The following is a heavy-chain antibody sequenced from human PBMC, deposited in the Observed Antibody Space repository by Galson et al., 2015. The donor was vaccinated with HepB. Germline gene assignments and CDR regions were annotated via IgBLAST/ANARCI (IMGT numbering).Heavy chain of an antibody. CDR3: ASGTTNYYGSGTSGTGAFDI. Sequence: SLRLSCAASGFTVSSNYMSWVRQAPGKGLEWVSVIYSGGSTYYADSVKGRFTISRDNSKNTLYLQMNSLRAEDTAVYYCASGTTNYYGSGTSGTGAFDIWSQGTMVTVSS. J-gene: IGHJ3*02. V-gene: IGHV3-66*01. CDR2: IYSGGST. D-gene: IGHD3-10*01. CDR1: GFTVSSNY.